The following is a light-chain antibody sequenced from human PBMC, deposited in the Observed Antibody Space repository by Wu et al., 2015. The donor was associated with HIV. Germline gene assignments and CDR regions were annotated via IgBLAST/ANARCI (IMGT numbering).Light chain of an antibody. V-gene: IGKV3-11*01. CDR3: QQRGNWPLFS. Sequence: EIVLTQSPATLSLPPGERATLSCRASQSVGSYLAWYQKKPGQAPRLLIYNASDRATGIPARFSGSGSGTDFTLTISSLEPEDFAVYYCQQRGNWPLFSFGPGTKVDIK. CDR2: NAS. CDR1: QSVGSY. J-gene: IGKJ3*01.